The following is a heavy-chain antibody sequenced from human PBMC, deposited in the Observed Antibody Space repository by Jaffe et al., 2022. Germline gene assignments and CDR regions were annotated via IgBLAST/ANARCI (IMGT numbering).Heavy chain of an antibody. CDR2: IYYSGST. D-gene: IGHD5-12*01. V-gene: IGHV4-59*01. CDR3: AREGWLHGGDAFDI. J-gene: IGHJ3*02. CDR1: GGSISSYY. Sequence: QVQLQESGPGLVKPSETLSLTCTVSGGSISSYYWSWIRQPPGKGLEWIGYIYYSGSTNYNPSLKSRVTISVDTSKNQFSLKLSSVTAADTAVYYCAREGWLHGGDAFDIWGQGTMVTVSS.